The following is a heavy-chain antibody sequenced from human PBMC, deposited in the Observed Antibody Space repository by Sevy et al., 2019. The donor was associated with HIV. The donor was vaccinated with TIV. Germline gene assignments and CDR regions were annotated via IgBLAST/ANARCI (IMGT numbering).Heavy chain of an antibody. Sequence: SETLSLTSTVSGGSISSSSYYWGWIRQPPGKGLEWIGSIYYSGSTYYNPSLKSRVTISVDTSKNQFSLKLSSVTAADTAVYYCARQNIVVVVAATYNWFDPWGQGTLVTVSS. CDR1: GGSISSSSYY. V-gene: IGHV4-39*01. CDR3: ARQNIVVVVAATYNWFDP. CDR2: IYYSGST. D-gene: IGHD2-15*01. J-gene: IGHJ5*02.